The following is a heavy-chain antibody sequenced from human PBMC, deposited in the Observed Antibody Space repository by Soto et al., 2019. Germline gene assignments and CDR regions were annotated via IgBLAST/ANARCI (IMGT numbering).Heavy chain of an antibody. CDR2: ISSNGGST. V-gene: IGHV3-64*01. Sequence: GESLKISCAASGFTFSSYAMHWVRQAPGKGLEYVSAISSNGGSTYYANSVKGRFTISRDNSKNTLYLQMGSLRAEDMAVYYCARGGSGSYYAFDIWGQGTMVTFSS. CDR1: GFTFSSYA. CDR3: ARGGSGSYYAFDI. J-gene: IGHJ3*02. D-gene: IGHD1-26*01.